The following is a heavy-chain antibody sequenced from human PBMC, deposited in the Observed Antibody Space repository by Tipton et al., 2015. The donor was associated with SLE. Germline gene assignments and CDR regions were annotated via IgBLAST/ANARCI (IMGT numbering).Heavy chain of an antibody. CDR3: TRDPYYYDSSGSPYSY. Sequence: TLSLTCTVSGGSISRSSNYWGWIRQPPGKGLEWIGCIYYSGSIYYNPSLKSRVTISVDTSQNQFSLKLNSVTAADTAVYYCTRDPYYYDSSGSPYSYWGQGTLVTVSS. D-gene: IGHD3-22*01. CDR2: IYYSGSI. J-gene: IGHJ4*02. V-gene: IGHV4-39*02. CDR1: GGSISRSSNY.